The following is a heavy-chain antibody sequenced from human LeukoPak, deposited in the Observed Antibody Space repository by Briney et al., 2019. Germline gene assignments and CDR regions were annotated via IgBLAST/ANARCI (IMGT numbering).Heavy chain of an antibody. Sequence: SVKVSCKASGGTFTSYTISWVRQAPGQGLEWMGRIIPILGIANYAQKFQGRVTITADKSTSTAYMELSSLRSEDTAVYYCARQSSTSSCTVDYWGQGALVTVSS. CDR3: ARQSSTSSCTVDY. V-gene: IGHV1-69*02. CDR2: IIPILGIA. CDR1: GGTFTSYT. J-gene: IGHJ4*02. D-gene: IGHD2-15*01.